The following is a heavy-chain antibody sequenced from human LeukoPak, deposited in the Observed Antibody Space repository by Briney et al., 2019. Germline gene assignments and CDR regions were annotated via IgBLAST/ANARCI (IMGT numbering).Heavy chain of an antibody. D-gene: IGHD2-2*01. CDR1: GYSISSGYY. Sequence: SETLSLTCTVSGYSISSGYYWGWIRQPPGKGLEWIGSIYHSGSPYYNPSLKSRLTISVDTSKYQFSLKLSSVTAAHTAVYYCAREMQYQLRYGMDVWGQGTTVTVSS. CDR3: AREMQYQLRYGMDV. J-gene: IGHJ6*02. V-gene: IGHV4-38-2*02. CDR2: IYHSGSP.